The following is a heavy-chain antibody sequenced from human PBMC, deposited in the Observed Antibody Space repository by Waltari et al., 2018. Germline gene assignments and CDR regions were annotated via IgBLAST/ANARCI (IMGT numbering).Heavy chain of an antibody. CDR1: GYTFTGYY. CDR3: ARDRFYGSSSTSYYYYGMDV. D-gene: IGHD2-2*01. CDR2: INPNSGGT. V-gene: IGHV1-2*02. Sequence: QVQLVQSGAEVKKPGASVKVSCKASGYTFTGYYMHWVRQAPGQGLEWMGWINPNSGGTNYAQKFQGRVTMTRDTSISTAYMELSRLRSDDTAVYYCARDRFYGSSSTSYYYYGMDVWGQGTTVTVSS. J-gene: IGHJ6*02.